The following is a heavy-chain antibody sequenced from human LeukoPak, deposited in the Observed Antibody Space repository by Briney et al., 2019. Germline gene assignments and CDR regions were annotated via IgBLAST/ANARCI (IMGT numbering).Heavy chain of an antibody. J-gene: IGHJ4*02. Sequence: SETLSLTCTVSGGSISSYYWSWIRQPAGKGLEWIGRIYTSGSTNYNPSLKSRVTMSVDTSKNQFSLKLSSVTAADTAVYYCARGFDIVLMVYAIGGVDYWGQGTLVTVSS. CDR1: GGSISSYY. V-gene: IGHV4-4*07. CDR2: IYTSGST. D-gene: IGHD2-8*01. CDR3: ARGFDIVLMVYAIGGVDY.